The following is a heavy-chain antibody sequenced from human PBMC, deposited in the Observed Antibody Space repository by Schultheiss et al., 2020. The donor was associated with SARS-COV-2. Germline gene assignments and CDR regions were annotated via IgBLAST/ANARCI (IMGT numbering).Heavy chain of an antibody. V-gene: IGHV3-33*01. J-gene: IGHJ4*02. CDR3: VRDSHLVGYYFDY. Sequence: GGSLRLSCAASGFTFSNYGMHWVRQAPGKGLEWVAVIWYDGRNKYYADSVKGRFTISRDNSKNTLYLQMNSLRAEDTAVYYCVRDSHLVGYYFDYWGQGTLVTVSS. CDR2: IWYDGRNK. CDR1: GFTFSNYG. D-gene: IGHD2-8*02.